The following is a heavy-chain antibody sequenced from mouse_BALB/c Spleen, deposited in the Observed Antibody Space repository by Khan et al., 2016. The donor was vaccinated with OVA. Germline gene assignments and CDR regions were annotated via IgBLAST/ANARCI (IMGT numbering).Heavy chain of an antibody. V-gene: IGHV9-3-1*01. CDR3: ARPPYFSYTLDH. CDR1: GYSFTNYG. D-gene: IGHD2-10*01. J-gene: IGHJ4*01. CDR2: INTYNGKP. Sequence: QIQLVQSGPELKKPGETVKISCKASGYSFTNYGMNWVKQSPGKALKWMGWINTYNGKPTYADDFKGRFAFSLETSASTAYLQINNLKNDDTATYFCARPPYFSYTLDHWCQGTSVTVSS.